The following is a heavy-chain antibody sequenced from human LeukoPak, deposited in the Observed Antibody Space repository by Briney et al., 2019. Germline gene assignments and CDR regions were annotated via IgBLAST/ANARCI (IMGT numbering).Heavy chain of an antibody. CDR2: ISYDGSNK. CDR1: GFTFSSYA. CDR3: ARVYGDRYVFDY. Sequence: PGRSLRLSCAASGFTFSSYAMHWVRQAPGKGLEWVAVISYDGSNKYYADSVKGRFTISRDNSKNTLYLQMNSLRAEDTAVYYCARVYGDRYVFDYWGQGTLVTVSS. D-gene: IGHD2/OR15-2a*01. V-gene: IGHV3-30*04. J-gene: IGHJ4*02.